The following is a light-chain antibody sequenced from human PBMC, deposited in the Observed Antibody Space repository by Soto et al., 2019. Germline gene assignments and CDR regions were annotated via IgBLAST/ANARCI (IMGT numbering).Light chain of an antibody. Sequence: EIVMTQSPATLSVSPGEKATISCRASQSLNNNLAWYQQKPGQGPRLLIYFASTSATGIPARFSGSGSGTEFSLTISSLQSEDFASYYCQQYSAWPLTFGGGTKVETK. CDR2: FAS. V-gene: IGKV3-15*01. J-gene: IGKJ4*01. CDR3: QQYSAWPLT. CDR1: QSLNNN.